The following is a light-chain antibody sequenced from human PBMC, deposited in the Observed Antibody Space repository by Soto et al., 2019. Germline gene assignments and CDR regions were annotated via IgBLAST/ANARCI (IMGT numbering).Light chain of an antibody. CDR1: ISDLGTYNY. CDR3: SSYTTSTTWL. J-gene: IGLJ3*02. Sequence: QSVLTQPASVSGSPGQSITISCTGTISDLGTYNYVSWYQQHPGKAPKLIIYEVSNRPSGVSFRFSGSKSGNTASLTISGLQAEDEGEYFCSSYTTSTTWLFGGGTKLTVL. CDR2: EVS. V-gene: IGLV2-14*01.